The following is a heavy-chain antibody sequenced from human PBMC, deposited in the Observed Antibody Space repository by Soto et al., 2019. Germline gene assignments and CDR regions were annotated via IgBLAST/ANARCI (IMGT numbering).Heavy chain of an antibody. CDR1: GDSVSSNTAS. Sequence: PSQTLSLTCAISGDSVSSNTASWNWVRQSPSRCLEWLGRTYSRSKWYNDYAVSVKSRIIINPDTSKNQFSLQLNSVTPEDTAVYYCAKGDNLGPKTGYAFDPWGQGILVTVS. J-gene: IGHJ5*02. D-gene: IGHD5-12*01. CDR2: TYSRSKWYN. CDR3: AKGDNLGPKTGYAFDP. V-gene: IGHV6-1*01.